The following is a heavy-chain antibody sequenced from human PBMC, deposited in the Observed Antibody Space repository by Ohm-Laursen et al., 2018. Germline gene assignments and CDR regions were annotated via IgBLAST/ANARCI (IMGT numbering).Heavy chain of an antibody. Sequence: SDTLSLTCTVSGGSISSYYWSWIRQPAGKGLEWIGRIYTSGSTNYNPSLKSRVTMSVDTSKNQLSLKLSSVTAADTAVYYCAREETSDYYDSSGQWYFDLWGRGTLVTVSS. CDR3: AREETSDYYDSSGQWYFDL. CDR2: IYTSGST. V-gene: IGHV4-4*07. D-gene: IGHD3-22*01. CDR1: GGSISSYY. J-gene: IGHJ2*01.